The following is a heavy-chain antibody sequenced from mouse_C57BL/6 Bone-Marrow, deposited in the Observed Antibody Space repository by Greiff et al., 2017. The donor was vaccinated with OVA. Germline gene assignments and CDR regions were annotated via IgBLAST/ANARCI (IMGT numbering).Heavy chain of an antibody. Sequence: QVQLQQPGAELVKPGASVKLSCKASGYTFTSYWMHWVKQRPGQGLEWIGMIHPNSGSTNYNEKFKSKATLTVDKSSSTAYMQLSSLTSEDSAVYSGERGGKLGRRFAYWGQGTLVTVSA. V-gene: IGHV1-64*01. J-gene: IGHJ3*01. CDR2: IHPNSGST. D-gene: IGHD4-1*01. CDR3: ERGGKLGRRFAY. CDR1: GYTFTSYW.